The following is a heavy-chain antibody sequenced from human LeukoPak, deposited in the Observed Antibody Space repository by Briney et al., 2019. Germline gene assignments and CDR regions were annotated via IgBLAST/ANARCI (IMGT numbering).Heavy chain of an antibody. CDR3: ARTPTSIFGGYWFDP. D-gene: IGHD3-3*01. J-gene: IGHJ5*02. CDR1: GGSISSYY. Sequence: SETLSLTCTVSGGSISSYYWSWIRQPPGKGLEWIGYIYYSGSTNYDPSLKSRVTISVDTSKNQFSLKLSSVTAADTAVYYCARTPTSIFGGYWFDPWGQGTLVTVSS. V-gene: IGHV4-59*01. CDR2: IYYSGST.